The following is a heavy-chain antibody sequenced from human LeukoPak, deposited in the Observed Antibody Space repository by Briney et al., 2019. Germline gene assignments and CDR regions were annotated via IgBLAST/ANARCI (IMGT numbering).Heavy chain of an antibody. V-gene: IGHV4-39*07. CDR1: GGFISRSGYY. J-gene: IGHJ4*02. CDR2: VYYSGNS. CDR3: ARLFDDYGDQRGLDY. D-gene: IGHD4-17*01. Sequence: SETLSLTCSVSGGFISRSGYYWGWIRQPPGKGLEWIGSVYYSGNSYYNPSLKSRVTISVDTSKNQFSLKLTSVTAADTAVYYCARLFDDYGDQRGLDYWGQGTLVTVSS.